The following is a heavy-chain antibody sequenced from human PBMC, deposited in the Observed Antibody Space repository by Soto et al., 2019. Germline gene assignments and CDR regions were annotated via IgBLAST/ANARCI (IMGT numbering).Heavy chain of an antibody. CDR2: INHSGST. D-gene: IGHD3-10*01. CDR1: GGSFSGYY. CDR3: ARATYVYGSGSHYYYYMDV. J-gene: IGHJ6*03. V-gene: IGHV4-34*01. Sequence: SETLSLTCAVYGGSFSGYYWSWIRQPPGKGLEWIGEINHSGSTNYNPSLKSRVTISVDTSKNQFSLKLSSVTAADTAVYYCARATYVYGSGSHYYYYMDVWAKGTTVTVSS.